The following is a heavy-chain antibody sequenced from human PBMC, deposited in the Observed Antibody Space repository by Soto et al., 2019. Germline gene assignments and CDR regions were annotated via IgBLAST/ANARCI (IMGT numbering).Heavy chain of an antibody. CDR3: TRELVTLRGVHFDL. J-gene: IGHJ4*02. D-gene: IGHD3-10*01. CDR2: IDPTRGTT. CDR1: GYRFTSYY. V-gene: IGHV1-46*01. Sequence: QVQLVQSGAEVKKPGASVKVSCQASGYRFTSYYVHWVRQTPGQGLEWMGIIDPTRGTTNYAETFQGRVAMTRDTSTNTVDMVLSGLRSDDTAVYYCTRELVTLRGVHFDLWGQGTLVTVSS.